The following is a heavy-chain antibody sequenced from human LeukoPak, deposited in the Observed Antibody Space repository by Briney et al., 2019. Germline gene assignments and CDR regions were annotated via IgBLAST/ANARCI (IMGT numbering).Heavy chain of an antibody. J-gene: IGHJ3*02. D-gene: IGHD6-19*01. Sequence: PSETLSLTCTVSGGSISSTGYYWGWIRQPPGKGLEWIGSIYYSGSTYYKPSLKSRVTISVDTSKNQIPLKLSSVTAADTAVYYCARSHSLYSSGWDSGFDIWGQGTMVTVSS. CDR2: IYYSGST. V-gene: IGHV4-39*01. CDR3: ARSHSLYSSGWDSGFDI. CDR1: GGSISSTGYY.